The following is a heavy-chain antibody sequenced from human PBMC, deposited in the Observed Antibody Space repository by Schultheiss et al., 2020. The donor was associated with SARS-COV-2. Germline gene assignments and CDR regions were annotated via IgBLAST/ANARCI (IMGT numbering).Heavy chain of an antibody. V-gene: IGHV3-7*03. Sequence: GGSLRLSCAVSGVTFRRYWMSWVRQAPGKGLEWVANIKQDGSERYYVDSVKGRFTISRDNAKNSLYLQMNSLRAEDTAVYYCAKEKLNYFDYWGQGILVTVSS. J-gene: IGHJ4*02. CDR2: IKQDGSER. CDR1: GVTFRRYW. CDR3: AKEKLNYFDY. D-gene: IGHD1-7*01.